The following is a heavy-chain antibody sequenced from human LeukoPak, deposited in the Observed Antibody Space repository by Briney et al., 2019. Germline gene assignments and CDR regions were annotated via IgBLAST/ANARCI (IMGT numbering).Heavy chain of an antibody. CDR3: ARDLDYYDSSGYYYGMDV. J-gene: IGHJ6*02. D-gene: IGHD3-22*01. CDR1: GFTFSSYS. V-gene: IGHV3-21*01. CDR2: ISSSSSYI. Sequence: GGSLRLSCAASGFTFSSYSMNWVRQAPGKGLEWVSSISSSSSYIYYADSVKGRFTISRDNAKSSLYLQMNSLRAEDTAVYYCARDLDYYDSSGYYYGMDVWGQGTTVTVSS.